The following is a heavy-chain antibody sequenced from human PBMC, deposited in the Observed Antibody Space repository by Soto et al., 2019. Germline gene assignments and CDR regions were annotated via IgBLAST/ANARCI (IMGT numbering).Heavy chain of an antibody. CDR3: VREGSHHSCNSGPWFDT. D-gene: IGHD2-15*01. J-gene: IGHJ5*02. V-gene: IGHV1-69*06. Sequence: QVQLVQSGAEVKMPVSSVNVSCKTSVGVFSTYVITWVRQAPGQGHEWMGQIVPIFGTVKYAQKFQGRVTLTADKGTRTAYMELSGLRFEDTAVYYCVREGSHHSCNSGPWFDTWGQGSLVSVSS. CDR2: IVPIFGTV. CDR1: VGVFSTYV.